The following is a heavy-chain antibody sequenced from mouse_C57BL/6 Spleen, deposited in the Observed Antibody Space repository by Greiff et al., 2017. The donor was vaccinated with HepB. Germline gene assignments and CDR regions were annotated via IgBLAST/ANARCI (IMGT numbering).Heavy chain of an antibody. CDR1: GYTFTSYW. J-gene: IGHJ1*03. D-gene: IGHD4-1*01. V-gene: IGHV1-61*01. CDR2: IYPSDSET. Sequence: QVQLQQPGAELVRPGSSVKLSCTASGYTFTSYWMSWVKQRPGQGLEWIGNIYPSDSETHYTHKFKDKATLTVDKSSSTAYMQLSSLQSEDSAVYYGERDWDEYFDVWGTGTTVTVSS. CDR3: ERDWDEYFDV.